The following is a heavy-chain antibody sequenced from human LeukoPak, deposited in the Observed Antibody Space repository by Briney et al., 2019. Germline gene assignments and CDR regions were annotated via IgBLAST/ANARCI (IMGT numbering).Heavy chain of an antibody. J-gene: IGHJ4*02. CDR3: ARDHTGKFDY. V-gene: IGHV3-7*01. CDR2: IKQDGSEK. Sequence: PGGSLRLSCALSGFTFTDYWMTWVRQAPGKGLEWVANIKQDGSEKKYADSVKGRSSISRDNAKNSLYLQINSLRAEDTAVYYCARDHTGKFDYWGQGTPVTVSS. D-gene: IGHD1-26*01. CDR1: GFTFTDYW.